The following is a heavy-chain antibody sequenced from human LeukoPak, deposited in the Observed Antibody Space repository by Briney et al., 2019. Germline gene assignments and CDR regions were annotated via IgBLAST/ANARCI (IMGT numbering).Heavy chain of an antibody. CDR2: IGTAGDT. Sequence: GSLRLSCAASGFTFSSYDMHWVRPATGKGLEWVSAIGTAGDTYYPGSVKGRFTISRENAKSSLYLQMNSLRAGDTAVYYCAREPPGIGGYYGMDVWGQGTTVTVSS. CDR1: GFTFSSYD. CDR3: AREPPGIGGYYGMDV. V-gene: IGHV3-13*01. D-gene: IGHD3-10*01. J-gene: IGHJ6*02.